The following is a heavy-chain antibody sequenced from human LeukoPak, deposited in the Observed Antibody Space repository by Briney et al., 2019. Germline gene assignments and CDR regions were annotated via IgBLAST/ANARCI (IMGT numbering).Heavy chain of an antibody. D-gene: IGHD3-10*01. CDR1: GYSFTRYW. CDR3: ARQHSGDTFDI. J-gene: IGHJ3*02. V-gene: IGHV5-51*01. CDR2: IYPGDSNP. Sequence: GESLKISCKGSGYSFTRYWIGWVRQMPGKGLEWMAIIYPGDSNPRYSPSFQGQVTISVDKSITTAYLQWSSLKASDTAMYYCARQHSGDTFDIWGQGTMVTVSS.